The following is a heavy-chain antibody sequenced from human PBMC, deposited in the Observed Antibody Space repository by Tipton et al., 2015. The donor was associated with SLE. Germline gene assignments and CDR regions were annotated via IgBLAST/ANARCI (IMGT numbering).Heavy chain of an antibody. V-gene: IGHV1-18*01. CDR3: TRDTRYQHASDV. CDR1: GYTFTDFG. D-gene: IGHD2-2*01. J-gene: IGHJ4*02. Sequence: QLVQSGAEVKKPGASVTVSCQASGYTFTDFGVTWVRQAPGQGLEWVGWISAYNGKTNYAQMGEGRVTMSTDTSTNKAFMELRSLRSDDTAVYYCTRDTRYQHASDVWGQGTLVTVSS. CDR2: ISAYNGKT.